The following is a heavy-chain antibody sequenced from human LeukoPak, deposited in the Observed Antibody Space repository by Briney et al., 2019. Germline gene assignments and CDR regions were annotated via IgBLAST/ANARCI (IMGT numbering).Heavy chain of an antibody. CDR3: AAIRALYYFHYMDV. V-gene: IGHV3-23*01. CDR1: GFTFSSYA. J-gene: IGHJ6*03. D-gene: IGHD3-10*01. Sequence: GGSLRLSCVASGFTFSSYAMSGVRQAPGKGGEWVSAINGRSGSTNYADSLRGGFTLSRDKSQKTLYLQMNRLRAEDTAVYYCAAIRALYYFHYMDV. CDR2: INGRSGST.